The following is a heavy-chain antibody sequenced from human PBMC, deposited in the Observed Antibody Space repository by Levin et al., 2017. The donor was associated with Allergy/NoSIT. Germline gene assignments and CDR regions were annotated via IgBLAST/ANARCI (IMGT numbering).Heavy chain of an antibody. Sequence: AASVKVSCKASGYTFTGYYMHWVRQAPGQGLEWMGWINPNSGGTNYAQKFQGRVTMTRDTSISTAYMELSRLRSDDTAVYYCARGVVTWYGSGSYYSGDDYYYGMDVWGQGTTVTVSS. V-gene: IGHV1-2*02. CDR1: GYTFTGYY. CDR2: INPNSGGT. D-gene: IGHD3-10*01. CDR3: ARGVVTWYGSGSYYSGDDYYYGMDV. J-gene: IGHJ6*02.